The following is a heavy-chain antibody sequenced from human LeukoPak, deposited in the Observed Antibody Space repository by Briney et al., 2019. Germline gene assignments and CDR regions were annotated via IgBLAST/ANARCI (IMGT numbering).Heavy chain of an antibody. J-gene: IGHJ4*02. D-gene: IGHD4-17*01. CDR2: IYYSGST. Sequence: PSETLSLTCAVYGGSFSGYYWSWIRQPPGKGLEWIGYIYYSGSTNYNPSLKSRVTISVDTSKNQFSLKLSSVTAADTAVYYCARDPIEVTTTFDYWGQGTLVTVSS. V-gene: IGHV4-34*11. CDR1: GGSFSGYY. CDR3: ARDPIEVTTTFDY.